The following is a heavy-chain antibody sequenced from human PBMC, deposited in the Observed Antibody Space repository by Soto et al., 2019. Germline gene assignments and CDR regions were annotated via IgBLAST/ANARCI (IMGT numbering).Heavy chain of an antibody. Sequence: EVQLLESGGGLVQPGGSLRLSCAASGFTFSSYAMSWVRQAPGKGLEWVSAISGSGGSTYYADSVKGRFTISRDNSKNTLYLQMNSLRAEDTAVYYCAKVGPGYCSGGSCYSLGHYYYCYMDVWGKGTTVTVSS. CDR1: GFTFSSYA. V-gene: IGHV3-23*01. D-gene: IGHD2-15*01. J-gene: IGHJ6*03. CDR3: AKVGPGYCSGGSCYSLGHYYYCYMDV. CDR2: ISGSGGST.